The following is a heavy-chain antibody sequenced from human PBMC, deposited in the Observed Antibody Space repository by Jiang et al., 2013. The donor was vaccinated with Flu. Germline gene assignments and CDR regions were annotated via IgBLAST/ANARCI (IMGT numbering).Heavy chain of an antibody. CDR1: GGTFSSYA. Sequence: GAEVKKPGSSVKVSCKASGGTFSSYAISWVRQAPGQGLEWMGRIIPILGIANYAQKLQGRVTLTTDTSTSTAYMELRSLRSDDTAMYYCARGNTGTMFDPWGQGTLVTVSS. D-gene: IGHD1-1*01. J-gene: IGHJ5*02. V-gene: IGHV1-69*04. CDR3: ARGNTGTMFDP. CDR2: IIPILGIA.